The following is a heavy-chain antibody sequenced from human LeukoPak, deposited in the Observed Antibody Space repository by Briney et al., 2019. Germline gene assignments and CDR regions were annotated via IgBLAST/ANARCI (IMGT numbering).Heavy chain of an antibody. J-gene: IGHJ4*02. D-gene: IGHD3-22*01. Sequence: PGGSLRLSCVASGFTFSSYAMSWVRQAPGKGLDGVSSVSGSGGYTYYAGSVKGRFTISRDNSKNTLYLQMNSLRAEDTAIYYCAKDRPNYYVSSGHYYRRDGDYWGQGTLVTVSS. CDR1: GFTFSSYA. V-gene: IGHV3-23*01. CDR3: AKDRPNYYVSSGHYYRRDGDY. CDR2: VSGSGGYT.